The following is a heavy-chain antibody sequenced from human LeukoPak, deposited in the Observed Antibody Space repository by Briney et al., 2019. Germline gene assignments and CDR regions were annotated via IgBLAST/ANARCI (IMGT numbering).Heavy chain of an antibody. CDR3: AKTMGAIDHDY. CDR1: GFTFSSFA. V-gene: IGHV3-23*01. Sequence: EGSLRLSCGASGFTFSSFAMTWVRQAPGKGLEWVSTISGSGTSTYYADSVKGRFTISRDNSKTTLYLQMNSLRAEDTAEYYCAKTMGAIDHDYWGQGTLVAVSS. D-gene: IGHD1-26*01. CDR2: ISGSGTST. J-gene: IGHJ4*02.